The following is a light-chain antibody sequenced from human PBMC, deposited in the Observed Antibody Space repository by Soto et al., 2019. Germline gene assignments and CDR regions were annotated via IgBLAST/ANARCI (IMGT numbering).Light chain of an antibody. J-gene: IGKJ4*01. CDR3: QQRSNWHST. V-gene: IGKV3-11*01. Sequence: EIVLTQSPATLSLSPGERAALSCRASQSVSSYLAWYQQKPGQAPRLLIYDASNRATGIPARFSGSGSGTDFTLTISSLEPEDFAVYYCQQRSNWHSTVGGGTKVEIK. CDR1: QSVSSY. CDR2: DAS.